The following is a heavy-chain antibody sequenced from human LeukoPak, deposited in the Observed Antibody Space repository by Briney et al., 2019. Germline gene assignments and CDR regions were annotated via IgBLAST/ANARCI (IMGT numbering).Heavy chain of an antibody. Sequence: PGGSLRLSCAASGFTFSSYAMSWVRQAPGKGLEWVSAISGSGGSTYYADSVKGRFTISRDNSKNTLYLQMNSLRAEDTAVYYCAKLVKERVTTVTKSYYFGYWGQGTLVTVSS. V-gene: IGHV3-23*01. CDR3: AKLVKERVTTVTKSYYFGY. D-gene: IGHD4-17*01. J-gene: IGHJ4*02. CDR1: GFTFSSYA. CDR2: ISGSGGST.